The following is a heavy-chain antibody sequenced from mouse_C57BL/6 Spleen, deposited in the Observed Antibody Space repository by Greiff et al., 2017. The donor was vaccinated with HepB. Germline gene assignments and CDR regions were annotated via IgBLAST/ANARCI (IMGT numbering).Heavy chain of an antibody. V-gene: IGHV1-9*01. CDR3: ARAPYYYGSRGYFDY. CDR2: ILPGSGST. J-gene: IGHJ2*01. D-gene: IGHD1-1*01. Sequence: QVQLQQSGAELMKPGASVKLSCKATGYTFTGYWIEWVKQRPGHGLEWIGEILPGSGSTNYNEKFKGKATFTADTSSNTAYMQLSSLTTEDSAIYYCARAPYYYGSRGYFDYWGQGTTLTVAS. CDR1: GYTFTGYW.